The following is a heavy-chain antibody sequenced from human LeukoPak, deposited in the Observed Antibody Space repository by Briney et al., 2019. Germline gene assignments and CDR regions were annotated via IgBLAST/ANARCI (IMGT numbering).Heavy chain of an antibody. Sequence: ASVKVSCKASGYTFTGYYMHWVRQAPGQGLEWMGWINPNSGGTNYAQKFQGRVTMTRDTSISTAYMELSRLRTDDTAVYYCARDSNSLSYGWYYYGMDVWGQGTTVTVSS. D-gene: IGHD1-26*01. V-gene: IGHV1-2*02. CDR1: GYTFTGYY. J-gene: IGHJ6*02. CDR2: INPNSGGT. CDR3: ARDSNSLSYGWYYYGMDV.